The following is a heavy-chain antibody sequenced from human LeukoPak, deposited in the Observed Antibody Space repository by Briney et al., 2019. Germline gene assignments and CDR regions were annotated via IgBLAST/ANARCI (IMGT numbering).Heavy chain of an antibody. Sequence: GGSLRLSCAASGFTFSSYAMSWVRQAPGKGLEWVSAISGSGGSTYYAGSVKGRFTISRDNSKNTLYLQMNSLRAEDTAVYYCAKGGELRFLERLLGGADYWGQGTLVTVSS. CDR1: GFTFSSYA. CDR3: AKGGELRFLERLLGGADY. D-gene: IGHD3-3*01. CDR2: ISGSGGST. J-gene: IGHJ4*02. V-gene: IGHV3-23*01.